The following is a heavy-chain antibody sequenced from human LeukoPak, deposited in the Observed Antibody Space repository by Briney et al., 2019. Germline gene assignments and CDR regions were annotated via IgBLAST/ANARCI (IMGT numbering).Heavy chain of an antibody. Sequence: SETLSLTCTVSGGSISSSSYYWGWIRQPPGKGLEWIGSIYYSGSTYHNPSLKSRVTISVDTSKNQFSLKLSSVTAADTAVYYCASSIAVAAHHYWGQGTLVTVSS. CDR1: GGSISSSSYY. J-gene: IGHJ4*02. D-gene: IGHD6-19*01. CDR2: IYYSGST. CDR3: ASSIAVAAHHY. V-gene: IGHV4-39*01.